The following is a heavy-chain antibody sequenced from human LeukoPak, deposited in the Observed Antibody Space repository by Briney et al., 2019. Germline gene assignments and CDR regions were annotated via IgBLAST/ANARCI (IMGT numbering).Heavy chain of an antibody. CDR3: ARRRGDTAGGAFDI. V-gene: IGHV5-51*01. CDR2: IFPGDSDT. J-gene: IGHJ3*02. D-gene: IGHD2-21*02. Sequence: GESLKISCKGSGYRFTSYWIGWVRQMPGKGLEWMGVIFPGDSDTTYSPSFQGQVTISADRSISTAYLQWSSLKASDTALYFCARRRGDTAGGAFDIWGQGTMVTVSS. CDR1: GYRFTSYW.